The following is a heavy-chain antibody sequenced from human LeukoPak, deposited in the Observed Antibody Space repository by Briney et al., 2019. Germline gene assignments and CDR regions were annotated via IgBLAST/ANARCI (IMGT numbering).Heavy chain of an antibody. CDR2: INQHGSQM. V-gene: IGHV3-7*01. Sequence: GGSLRLSCAASGFTFSNSWMSWVRQAPGRGLEWVASINQHGSQMHYVDSVKGRSTISRDNAKNSLYLEMSSLRAEDTAEYYCARLFGEVTIYDYWGQGTLVTVSS. D-gene: IGHD3-10*01. CDR3: ARLFGEVTIYDY. CDR1: GFTFSNSW. J-gene: IGHJ4*02.